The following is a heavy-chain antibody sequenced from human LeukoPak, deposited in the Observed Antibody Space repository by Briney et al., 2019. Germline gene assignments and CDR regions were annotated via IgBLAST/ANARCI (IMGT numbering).Heavy chain of an antibody. J-gene: IGHJ6*02. CDR1: GFTFSEYW. CDR3: ARGGVFGRNGMDV. V-gene: IGHV3-74*01. D-gene: IGHD6-13*01. CDR2: INSDESST. Sequence: GGSLRLSCAASGFTFSEYWMHWVRQTPGKGLVWVSRINSDESSTNYADSVKGRFTISGDNAKNTMYLQMNSLRVEDTAVYYCARGGVFGRNGMDVWGQGITVTVSS.